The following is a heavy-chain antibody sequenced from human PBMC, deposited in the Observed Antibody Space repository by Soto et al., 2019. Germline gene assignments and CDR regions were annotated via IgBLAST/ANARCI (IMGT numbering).Heavy chain of an antibody. CDR3: ARCLYWFDP. Sequence: SETLSLSCSVYGGSFSGYYWSWIRQPPGKGLEWIGEINHSGSTNYNPSLKSRVTISVDTSKNQFSLKLSSVTAADTAVYYCARCLYWFDPWGQGTLVTVSS. V-gene: IGHV4-34*01. J-gene: IGHJ5*02. CDR1: GGSFSGYY. CDR2: INHSGST.